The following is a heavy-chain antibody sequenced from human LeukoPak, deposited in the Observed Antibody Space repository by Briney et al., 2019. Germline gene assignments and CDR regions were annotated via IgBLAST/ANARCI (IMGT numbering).Heavy chain of an antibody. CDR2: ISSSSSYI. Sequence: PGGSLRLSYAASGFIFSTYTMSWVRQAPEKGLEWVSSISSSSSYIYYADSVKGRFTISRDNAKNSLYLQMNSPRAEDTAVYYCARDWGDGMDVWGQGTTVTVSS. J-gene: IGHJ6*02. CDR1: GFIFSTYT. CDR3: ARDWGDGMDV. D-gene: IGHD3-16*01. V-gene: IGHV3-21*01.